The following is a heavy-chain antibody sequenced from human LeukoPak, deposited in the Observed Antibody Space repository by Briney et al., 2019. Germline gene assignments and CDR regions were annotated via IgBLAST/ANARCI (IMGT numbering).Heavy chain of an antibody. CDR3: ARAASVRGWYVAY. J-gene: IGHJ4*02. D-gene: IGHD6-19*01. CDR1: GGSFSGYY. Sequence: SETLSLTCAVYGGSFSGYYWSLIRQPPGKGLEWIGEINHSGSTNYNPSLKSRVTISVDTSKNQFSLKLSSVTAADTAVYYCARAASVRGWYVAYWGQGTLVTVSS. CDR2: INHSGST. V-gene: IGHV4-34*01.